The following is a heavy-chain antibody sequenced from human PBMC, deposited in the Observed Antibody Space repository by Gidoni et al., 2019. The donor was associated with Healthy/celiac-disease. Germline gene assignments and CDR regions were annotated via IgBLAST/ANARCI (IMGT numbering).Heavy chain of an antibody. D-gene: IGHD3-22*01. CDR2: ISYDGSNK. V-gene: IGHV3-30*18. CDR3: AKIFGYYYDSSSYDFDY. J-gene: IGHJ4*02. CDR1: GFTFSSYG. Sequence: QVQLVESGGGVVQPGRSLRLSCAASGFTFSSYGMHWVRQAPGKGLGWVAVISYDGSNKYYADSVKGRFTISRDNSKNTLYLQMNSLRAEDTAVYYCAKIFGYYYDSSSYDFDYWGQGTLVTVSS.